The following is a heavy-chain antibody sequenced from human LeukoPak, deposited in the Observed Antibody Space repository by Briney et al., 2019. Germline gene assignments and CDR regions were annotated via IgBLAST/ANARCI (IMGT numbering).Heavy chain of an antibody. D-gene: IGHD3-10*01. V-gene: IGHV3-23*01. CDR1: GFTFSSYS. CDR3: ARKSASGSYPLDY. CDR2: IRADSATT. Sequence: GGSLRLSCAASGFTFSSYSISWVRQAPGKGLEWVSVIRADSATTFYADSVKGRFTISRDNAKNTVFLQMSSLRAEDTALYYCARKSASGSYPLDYWGQGTLVTVSS. J-gene: IGHJ4*02.